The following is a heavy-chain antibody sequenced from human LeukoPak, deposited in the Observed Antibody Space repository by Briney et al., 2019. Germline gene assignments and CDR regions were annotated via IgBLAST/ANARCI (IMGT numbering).Heavy chain of an antibody. CDR1: GFTFSSYE. Sequence: GGSLRLSCAASGFTFSSYEMTWVRQAPGKGLEWVSHIFVSGNTAYYADSVKGRFTISRDDAKNSLYLQMNSLRAEDTAVYYCARDLRGGGWYFDLWGRGTLVTVSS. D-gene: IGHD3-10*01. CDR2: IFVSGNTA. CDR3: ARDLRGGGWYFDL. V-gene: IGHV3-48*03. J-gene: IGHJ2*01.